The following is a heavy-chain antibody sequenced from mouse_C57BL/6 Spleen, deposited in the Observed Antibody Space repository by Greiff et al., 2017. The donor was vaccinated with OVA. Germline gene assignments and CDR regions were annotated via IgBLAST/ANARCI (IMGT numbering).Heavy chain of an antibody. J-gene: IGHJ2*01. V-gene: IGHV3-6*01. CDR2: ISYDGSN. D-gene: IGHD4-1*01. CDR3: ARGGSGREVDY. Sequence: EVQRVESGPGLVKPSQSLSLTCSVTGYSITSGYYWNWIRQFPGNKLEWMGYISYDGSNNYNPSLKNRISITRDTSKNQFFLKLNSVTTEDTATYYCARGGSGREVDYWGQGTTLTVSS. CDR1: GYSITSGYY.